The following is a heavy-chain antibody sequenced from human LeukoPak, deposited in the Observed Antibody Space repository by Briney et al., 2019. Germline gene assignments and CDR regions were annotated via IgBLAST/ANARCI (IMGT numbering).Heavy chain of an antibody. CDR2: INTNTGNP. CDR3: ARFQFRGSSTSCHT. J-gene: IGHJ4*02. V-gene: IGHV7-4-1*02. CDR1: GYTFTSYA. Sequence: ASVKVSCKASGYTFTSYAMNWVRQAPGQGLEWMGWINTNTGNPTYAQGFTGRFVFSLDTSVSTAYLQISSLKAEDTAVYYCARFQFRGSSTSCHTWGQGTLVTVSS. D-gene: IGHD2-2*02.